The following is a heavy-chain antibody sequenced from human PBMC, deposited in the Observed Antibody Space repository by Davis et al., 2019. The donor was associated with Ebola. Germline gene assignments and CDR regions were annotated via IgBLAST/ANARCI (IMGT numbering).Heavy chain of an antibody. V-gene: IGHV1-69*04. J-gene: IGHJ6*02. CDR3: ARFRGYCSSTSGYTGLYYYGMDV. CDR1: GGTFSSYA. CDR2: IILILGIS. D-gene: IGHD2-2*02. Sequence: SVPVSCKASGGTFSSYAICWVRQAPGQGLEWMGRIILILGISNYALKFQGRVTITADKSTSTAYMELSSLRSEDTAVYYCARFRGYCSSTSGYTGLYYYGMDVWGQGTTVTVSS.